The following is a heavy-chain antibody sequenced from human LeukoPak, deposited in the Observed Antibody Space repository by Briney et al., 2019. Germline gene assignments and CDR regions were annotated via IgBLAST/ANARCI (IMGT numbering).Heavy chain of an antibody. D-gene: IGHD3-10*01. J-gene: IGHJ4*02. V-gene: IGHV3-66*01. CDR2: IYTDGRT. CDR1: GFTVTSNY. Sequence: GGSLRLSCAASGFTVTSNYMSWVRQTPGQGRLEWVSVIYTDGRTFYTGSVTGRFTISRDNSKNTLYLQMNSPRAEDTAVYYCARGQIYGTGSYFFDHWGQGTLVTASS. CDR3: ARGQIYGTGSYFFDH.